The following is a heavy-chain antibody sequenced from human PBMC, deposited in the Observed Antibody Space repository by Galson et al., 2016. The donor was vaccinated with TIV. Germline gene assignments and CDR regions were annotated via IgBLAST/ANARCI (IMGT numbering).Heavy chain of an antibody. J-gene: IGHJ3*01. CDR3: ARGIVGASKAFDV. V-gene: IGHV1-3*04. CDR2: INTGNGNT. CDR1: GYSFTNYN. Sequence: SVKVSCKASGYSFTNYNIHWVRQAPGQGLEWMGWINTGNGNTKYSQKLKGRVTLSGDTTATTAYMELNSLTSEDLAAYDCARGIVGASKAFDVWGQGTSVTVSS. D-gene: IGHD1-26*01.